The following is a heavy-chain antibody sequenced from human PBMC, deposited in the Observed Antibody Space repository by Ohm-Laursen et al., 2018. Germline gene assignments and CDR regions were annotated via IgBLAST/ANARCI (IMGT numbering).Heavy chain of an antibody. J-gene: IGHJ4*02. CDR3: ASSGYSYAPTDY. CDR2: ISAYNGNT. CDR1: GYTFTSYY. D-gene: IGHD5-18*01. Sequence: ASVKVSCKASGYTFTSYYMHWVRQAPGQGLEWMGWISAYNGNTNYAQKLQGRVTMTTDTSTSTAYMELRSLRSDDTAVYYCASSGYSYAPTDYWGQGTLVTVSS. V-gene: IGHV1-18*04.